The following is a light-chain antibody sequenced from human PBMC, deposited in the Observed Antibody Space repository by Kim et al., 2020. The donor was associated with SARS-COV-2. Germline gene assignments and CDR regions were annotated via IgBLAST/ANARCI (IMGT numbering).Light chain of an antibody. CDR2: YDS. CDR3: QVWDSSSDHWV. Sequence: APGKTARINCGGNNIGSKSVHWYQQKPGQAPVLVIYYDSDRPSGIPERFSGSNSGNTATLTSSRVEAGDEADYYCQVWDSSSDHWVFGGGTQLTVL. V-gene: IGLV3-21*04. CDR1: NIGSKS. J-gene: IGLJ3*02.